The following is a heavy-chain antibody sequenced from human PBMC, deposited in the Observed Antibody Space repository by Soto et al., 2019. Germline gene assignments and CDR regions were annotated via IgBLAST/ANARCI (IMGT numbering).Heavy chain of an antibody. J-gene: IGHJ4*02. CDR2: IYYSGST. V-gene: IGHV4-31*03. CDR3: XRSSPYCGGDCFPQFDY. Sequence: SETLSLTCTVSGGSISSGGYYWSWIRQHPGKGLEWIGYIYYSGSTYYNPSLKSRVTISVDTSKNQFSLKLSSVTAADTAVYYCXRSSPYCGGDCFPQFDYWGQGTLVTVSS. D-gene: IGHD2-21*02. CDR1: GGSISSGGYY.